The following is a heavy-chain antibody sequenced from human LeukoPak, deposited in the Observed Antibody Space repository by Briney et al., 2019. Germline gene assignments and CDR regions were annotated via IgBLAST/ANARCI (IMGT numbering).Heavy chain of an antibody. V-gene: IGHV4-59*01. D-gene: IGHD4-17*01. CDR1: GDSISSYY. Sequence: SETLSLTCTISGDSISSYYWSWIRLPPGKGLEWIGYIYYTGSTNYNPSLKSRVTISLDTSKNQFSLKLSSVTAADTAVYYCARDVGDYDYYYYGMDVWGQGTTVTVSS. CDR2: IYYTGST. CDR3: ARDVGDYDYYYYGMDV. J-gene: IGHJ6*02.